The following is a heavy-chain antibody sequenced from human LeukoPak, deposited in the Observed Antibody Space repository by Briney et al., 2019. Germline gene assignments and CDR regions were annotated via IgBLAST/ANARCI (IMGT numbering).Heavy chain of an antibody. D-gene: IGHD2-2*01. J-gene: IGHJ5*02. CDR2: ISYDGSNK. CDR3: ARDSGMVVVPAAHPWFDP. CDR1: GFTFSSYA. V-gene: IGHV3-30*04. Sequence: GGSLRLSCAASGFTFSSYAMHWVRQAPGKGLEWVAVISYDGSNKYYADSVKGRFTISRDNSKNTLYLQMNSLRAEDTAVYYYARDSGMVVVPAAHPWFDPWGQGTLVTVSS.